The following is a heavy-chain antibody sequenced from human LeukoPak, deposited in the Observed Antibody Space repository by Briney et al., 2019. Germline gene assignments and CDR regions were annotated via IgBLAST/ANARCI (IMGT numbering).Heavy chain of an antibody. D-gene: IGHD6-19*01. CDR2: IYYSGST. Sequence: SETLSFTCTVSGGSISSGDYYWSWIRQPPGKGLEWIGYIYYSGSTYYNPSLKSRVTISVDTSKNQFSLKLSSVTAADTAVYYCARTSSGWLLGYFDLWGRGTLVTVPS. V-gene: IGHV4-30-4*01. CDR3: ARTSSGWLLGYFDL. J-gene: IGHJ2*01. CDR1: GGSISSGDYY.